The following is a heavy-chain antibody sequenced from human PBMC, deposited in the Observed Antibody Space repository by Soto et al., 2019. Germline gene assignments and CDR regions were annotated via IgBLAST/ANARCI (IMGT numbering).Heavy chain of an antibody. CDR2: IIAVFGTP. CDR3: ATPNTAGHYFYTMDV. J-gene: IGHJ6*02. D-gene: IGHD6-13*01. CDR1: GDSFSTYA. V-gene: IGHV1-69*13. Sequence: SVKVSCKVSGDSFSTYAVSWVRQAPGQGLEWMGGIIAVFGTPSYAQKFEDRVTIIADESTTTVYMDLISLRSEDSAIYYCATPNTAGHYFYTMDVWGLGTTVTVS.